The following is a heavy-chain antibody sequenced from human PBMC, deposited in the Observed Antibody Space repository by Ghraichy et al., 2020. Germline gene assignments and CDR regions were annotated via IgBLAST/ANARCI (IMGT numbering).Heavy chain of an antibody. D-gene: IGHD7-27*01. CDR1: GGSISSYY. CDR2: IYYSGST. CDR3: ARVSGELGTPPYYYYYGMDV. Sequence: SQTLSLTCTVSGGSISSYYWSWIRQPPGKGLEWIGYIYYSGSTNYNPSLKSRVTISVDTSKNQFSLKLSSVTAADTAVYYCARVSGELGTPPYYYYYGMDVWGQGTTVTVSS. J-gene: IGHJ6*02. V-gene: IGHV4-59*01.